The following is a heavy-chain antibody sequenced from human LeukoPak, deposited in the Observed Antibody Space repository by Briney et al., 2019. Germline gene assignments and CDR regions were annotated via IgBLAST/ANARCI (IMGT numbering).Heavy chain of an antibody. Sequence: SETLSLTCAVSGGSFSAYYWSWLRQPPGKGLEWIGEINHSGSTNYNPSLKSRVTISVDTSKNQFSLKLSSVTAADTAVYYCARPVLGAFDYWGQGTLVTVSS. J-gene: IGHJ4*02. V-gene: IGHV4-34*01. D-gene: IGHD3-10*01. CDR2: INHSGST. CDR3: ARPVLGAFDY. CDR1: GGSFSAYY.